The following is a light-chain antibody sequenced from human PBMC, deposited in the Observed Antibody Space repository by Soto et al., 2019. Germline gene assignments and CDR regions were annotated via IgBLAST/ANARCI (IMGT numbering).Light chain of an antibody. CDR2: RND. J-gene: IGLJ2*01. CDR3: AAWDDSLSAAV. CDR1: SSNIGSNY. Sequence: QSVLTQSPSASGTPGQRVTISCSGSSSNIGSNYVYWYQQLPGTAPKLLIYRNDERPSGVPDRFSGSKSDTSASLAISGLRYEDEADYFCAAWDDSLSAAVFGGGTKLTVL. V-gene: IGLV1-47*01.